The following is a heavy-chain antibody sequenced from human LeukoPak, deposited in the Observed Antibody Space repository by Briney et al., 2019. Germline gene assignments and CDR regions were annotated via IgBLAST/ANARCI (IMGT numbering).Heavy chain of an antibody. CDR3: TRGGSSGPEGWFDP. J-gene: IGHJ5*02. CDR2: ISPYNRNT. V-gene: IGHV1-18*01. D-gene: IGHD6-19*01. CDR1: GYTCRNYG. Sequence: GASVKVSCKASGYTCRNYGITWVRQAPGQGLEWMGWISPYNRNTRYAQKVQGRVTMTTDTSTSTAYMELRSLRSDDTAVYYCTRGGSSGPEGWFDPWAQGTLVTVSS.